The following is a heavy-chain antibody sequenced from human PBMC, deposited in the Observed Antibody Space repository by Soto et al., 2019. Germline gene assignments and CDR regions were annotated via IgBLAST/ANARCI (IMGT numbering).Heavy chain of an antibody. J-gene: IGHJ5*02. CDR2: IYYSGST. D-gene: IGHD1-26*01. Sequence: KPSETLSLTCTVSGGSVSSGSYYWSWIRQPPGKGLEWIGYIYYSGSTNYNPSLKSRVTISVDTSKNQFSLKLSSVTAADTAVYYCARAEVGATGWFDPWGQGTLVTVSS. V-gene: IGHV4-61*01. CDR1: GGSVSSGSYY. CDR3: ARAEVGATGWFDP.